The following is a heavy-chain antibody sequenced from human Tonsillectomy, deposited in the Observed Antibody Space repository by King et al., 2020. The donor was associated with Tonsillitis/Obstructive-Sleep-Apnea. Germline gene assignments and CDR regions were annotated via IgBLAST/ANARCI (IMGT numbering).Heavy chain of an antibody. Sequence: VQLVESGGGVVQPGTSLRLSCAASGFTFSSYGMHWVRQAPGKGLEWVAVISYDGGTKYYADSVKGRFTISRDNSKNTLYLQMNSLRGEDTAVYHCPRTSSYYGSGSPDYWGQGTLVAVSS. CDR1: GFTFSSYG. CDR3: PRTSSYYGSGSPDY. J-gene: IGHJ4*02. CDR2: ISYDGGTK. D-gene: IGHD3-10*01. V-gene: IGHV3-30*03.